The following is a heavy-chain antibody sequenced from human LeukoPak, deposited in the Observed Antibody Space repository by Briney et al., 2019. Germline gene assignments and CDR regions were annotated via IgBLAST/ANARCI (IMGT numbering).Heavy chain of an antibody. J-gene: IGHJ3*02. V-gene: IGHV4-4*02. CDR3: ASNEPGPMALDI. CDR1: IGSISSSKW. Sequence: SETLSLTCSVSIGSISSSKWWSWVRQSPVKGLEWIGEIYLYGTTNYNPPFTSRVTMSVDRSRNQFSLKLTSVTAADTGIYYCASNEPGPMALDIWGQGTVVTVSS. CDR2: IYLYGTT. D-gene: IGHD1-14*01.